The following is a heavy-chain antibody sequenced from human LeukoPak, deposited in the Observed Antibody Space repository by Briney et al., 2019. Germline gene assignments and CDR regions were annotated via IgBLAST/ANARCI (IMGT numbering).Heavy chain of an antibody. CDR1: GFTFSSYA. D-gene: IGHD5-12*01. J-gene: IGHJ4*02. CDR3: ARDALRGYSGYDSGETFDY. V-gene: IGHV3-74*01. CDR2: INSDGSST. Sequence: PGGSLRLSCAASGFTFSSYAMSWVRQAPGKGLVWVSRINSDGSSTSYADSVKGRFTISRDNAKNSLYLQMNSLRAEDTAVYYCARDALRGYSGYDSGETFDYWGQGTLVTVSS.